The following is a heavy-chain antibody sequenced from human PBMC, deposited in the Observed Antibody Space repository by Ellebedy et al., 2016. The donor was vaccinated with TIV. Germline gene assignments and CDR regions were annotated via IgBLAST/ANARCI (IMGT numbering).Heavy chain of an antibody. CDR2: IYPGDSDT. CDR3: ARQGSLRGSAISFDY. Sequence: GESLKISCKGSGYSFTSYWIGWVRQMPGKGLEWMGIIYPGDSDTRYSPSFQGQVTISADKSISTAYLQWSSLKASDTAMYYCARQGSLRGSAISFDYWGQGTLVTVSS. J-gene: IGHJ4*02. D-gene: IGHD2-15*01. V-gene: IGHV5-51*01. CDR1: GYSFTSYW.